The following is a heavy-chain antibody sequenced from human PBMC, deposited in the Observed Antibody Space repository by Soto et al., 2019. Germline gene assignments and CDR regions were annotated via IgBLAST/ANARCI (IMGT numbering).Heavy chain of an antibody. Sequence: EVQLVESGGGVVRPGGSLRLSCAASGFTFDEYGMSWVRQAPGKGLEWGSGINWNGGSTGYADSVKGRFTSSRDNAKNSLYLPMNSLRAEDTALYYCARLYSSAWCGPGRYWGQGTLVTVSS. CDR2: INWNGGST. J-gene: IGHJ4*02. V-gene: IGHV3-20*04. D-gene: IGHD6-19*01. CDR1: GFTFDEYG. CDR3: ARLYSSAWCGPGRY.